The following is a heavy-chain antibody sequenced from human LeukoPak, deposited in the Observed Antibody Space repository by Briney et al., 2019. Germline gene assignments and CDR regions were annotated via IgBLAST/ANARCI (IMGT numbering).Heavy chain of an antibody. J-gene: IGHJ1*01. CDR3: ARAPRGIAAAEYFQH. V-gene: IGHV1-18*01. D-gene: IGHD6-13*01. Sequence: ASVKVSCKASGYTFTSYGISWVRQAPGQGLEWMGWISAYNGNTNYAQKLQGRVTMTRDTSISTAYMELSRLRSDDTAVYYCARAPRGIAAAEYFQHWGQGTLVTVSS. CDR2: ISAYNGNT. CDR1: GYTFTSYG.